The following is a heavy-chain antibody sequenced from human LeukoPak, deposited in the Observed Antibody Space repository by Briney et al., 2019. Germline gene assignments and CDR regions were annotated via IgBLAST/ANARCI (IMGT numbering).Heavy chain of an antibody. J-gene: IGHJ5*02. CDR2: INPQSGDT. V-gene: IGHV1-2*02. D-gene: IGHD3-10*01. Sequence: ASVKVSCKASGYTFTAYYMHWVRQAPGQGLDWMGWINPQSGDTKFAQKFRGRVTMTRDTSISTAYVELSSLRSEDTAVYYCARAKSSYGSGSYYNSWFDPWGQGTLVTVSS. CDR1: GYTFTAYY. CDR3: ARAKSSYGSGSYYNSWFDP.